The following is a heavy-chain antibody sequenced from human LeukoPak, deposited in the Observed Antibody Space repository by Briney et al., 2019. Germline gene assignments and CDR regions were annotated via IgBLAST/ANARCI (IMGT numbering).Heavy chain of an antibody. CDR3: ARGSVVVSAADNWFDP. D-gene: IGHD2-2*01. CDR1: GFTFSSYE. V-gene: IGHV3-21*01. Sequence: PGGSLRLSCAASGFTFSSYEMNWVRQAPGKGLEWVSSISTSSSYIYYADSVKGRFTISRDNARNSLSLQMNSLRAEDTAVYYCARGSVVVSAADNWFDPWGQGTLVTVSS. CDR2: ISTSSSYI. J-gene: IGHJ5*02.